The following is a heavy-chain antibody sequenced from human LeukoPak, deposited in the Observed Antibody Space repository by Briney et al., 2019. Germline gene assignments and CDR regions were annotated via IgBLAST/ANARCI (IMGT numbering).Heavy chain of an antibody. CDR2: IYPGDSDT. V-gene: IGHV5-51*01. D-gene: IGHD3-10*01. Sequence: GESLKISCKGSGYSSPIYWIAWVPQMPGKGLEWMGLIYPGDSDTRYSASFQGQITISADKSISTAYLQWSSLKASDTAMYYCARRSTYGSGTNYLFDYWGQGTLVTVSS. CDR1: GYSSPIYW. J-gene: IGHJ4*02. CDR3: ARRSTYGSGTNYLFDY.